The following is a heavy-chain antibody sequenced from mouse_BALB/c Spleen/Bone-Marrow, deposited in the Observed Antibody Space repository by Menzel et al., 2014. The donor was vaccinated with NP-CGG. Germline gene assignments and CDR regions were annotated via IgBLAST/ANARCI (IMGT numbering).Heavy chain of an antibody. Sequence: VQLQQSGAELVKPGAPVKLSCKASGYTFTNYWMNWVKQRPGRGLEWIGRIDPSDSETHYNQKFKDKATLTVDKSSSTAYIQLSSLTSEDSAVYYCARALGDGYYYAMDYWGQGTSVTVSS. J-gene: IGHJ4*01. V-gene: IGHV1-69*02. CDR1: GYTFTNYW. D-gene: IGHD2-3*01. CDR3: ARALGDGYYYAMDY. CDR2: IDPSDSET.